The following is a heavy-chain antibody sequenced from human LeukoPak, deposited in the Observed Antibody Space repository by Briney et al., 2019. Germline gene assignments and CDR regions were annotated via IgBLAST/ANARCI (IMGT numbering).Heavy chain of an antibody. CDR1: GYTFTGYY. CDR3: ARHSCTGNSCHFDY. J-gene: IGHJ4*02. V-gene: IGHV1-2*02. Sequence: ASVKVSCKASGYTFTGYYMHWVRQAPGQGLEWMGWINPNSGGTNYAQKFQGRVTMTRDTSISTAYMELSRLRSDDTAVYYCARHSCTGNSCHFDYWGQGTLVTVSS. CDR2: INPNSGGT. D-gene: IGHD2-8*02.